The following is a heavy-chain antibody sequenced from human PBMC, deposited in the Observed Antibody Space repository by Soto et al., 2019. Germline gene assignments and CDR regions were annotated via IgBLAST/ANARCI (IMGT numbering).Heavy chain of an antibody. CDR2: ISYDGSNK. CDR3: AKAHPLRFLEWLLIDY. J-gene: IGHJ4*02. V-gene: IGHV3-30*18. CDR1: GFTFSSYG. Sequence: GGSLRLSCAASGFTFSSYGMHWVRQAPGKGLEWVAVISYDGSNKYYAESVKGRFTISRDNYKNTLYLQMNSLRAEDTAVYYGAKAHPLRFLEWLLIDYWGQGTLVTVSS. D-gene: IGHD3-3*01.